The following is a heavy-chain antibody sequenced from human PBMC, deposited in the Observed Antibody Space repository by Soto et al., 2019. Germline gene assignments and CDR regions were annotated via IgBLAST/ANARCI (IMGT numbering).Heavy chain of an antibody. D-gene: IGHD3-22*01. CDR2: IIPIFGTA. V-gene: IGHV1-69*13. CDR1: GGTFSSYA. J-gene: IGHJ6*02. CDR3: ARLVYGSSGYYYYYYYGMDS. Sequence: ASVKVSCKASGGTFSSYAISWVRQAPGQGLEWMGGIIPIFGTANYAQKFQGRVTITADESTSTAYMELSSLRSEDTAVYYCARLVYGSSGYYYYYYYGMDSWGQGTTVTVAS.